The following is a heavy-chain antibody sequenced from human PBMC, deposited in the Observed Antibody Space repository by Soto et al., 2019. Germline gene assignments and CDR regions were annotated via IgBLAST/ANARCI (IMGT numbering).Heavy chain of an antibody. CDR3: AKPVVVADLDALDI. Sequence: GGSLRLSCAASGFTFSSHAMSWVRQVPGKGLEWVSAISGSGGSTYYADSVKGRFTISRDNSKNTLYLQMNSLRAEDTAVYYCAKPVVVADLDALDIWGQGTMVTVSS. CDR1: GFTFSSHA. CDR2: ISGSGGST. J-gene: IGHJ3*02. V-gene: IGHV3-23*01. D-gene: IGHD2-15*01.